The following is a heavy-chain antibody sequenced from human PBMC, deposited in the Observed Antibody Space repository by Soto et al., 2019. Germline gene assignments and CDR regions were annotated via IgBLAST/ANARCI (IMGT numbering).Heavy chain of an antibody. CDR3: GGDVNGAAGGGD. J-gene: IGHJ4*02. CDR2: IYPYNGNT. Sequence: QVQLVQSGAEVRKPGASVKVSCKSSGYTFINHGIFWVRQAPGQGLEWIASIYPYNGNTNYAQKFLGKVTLPTDTSTRTADTDLRSLTSDDTARYYCGGDVNGAAGGGDWGQGTLVAVSA. V-gene: IGHV1-18*01. D-gene: IGHD6-13*01. CDR1: GYTFINHG.